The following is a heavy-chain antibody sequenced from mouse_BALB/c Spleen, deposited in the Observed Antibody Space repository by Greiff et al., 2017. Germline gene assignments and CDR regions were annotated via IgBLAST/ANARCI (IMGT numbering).Heavy chain of an antibody. CDR1: GYSFTGYN. V-gene: IGHV1S135*01. CDR2: IDPYNGGT. J-gene: IGHJ2*01. CDR3: ARWGTTVPFDY. Sequence: EVQLQQSGPELGKPGASVKISCKASGYSFTGYNMYWVKQSHRKSLEWIGYIDPYNGGTSYNQKSKGKATLTVDKSSSTAYMHLNSLTSEDSAIYYCARWGTTVPFDYWGQGTTLTVSS. D-gene: IGHD1-1*01.